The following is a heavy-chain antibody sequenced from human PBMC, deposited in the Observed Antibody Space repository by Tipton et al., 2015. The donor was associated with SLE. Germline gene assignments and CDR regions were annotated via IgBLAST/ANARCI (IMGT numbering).Heavy chain of an antibody. CDR1: GASIRSNNYF. V-gene: IGHV4-61*09. Sequence: TLSLTCTVSGASIRSNNYFWSWIRQPAGKGLEWVGHIYASGRTNYNPSLKSRLTMSVDTSESQFSLNLSSVTAADTAVYYCARVVPAAIGWFDPWGQGTRVTVSS. CDR2: IYASGRT. CDR3: ARVVPAAIGWFDP. D-gene: IGHD2-2*02. J-gene: IGHJ5*02.